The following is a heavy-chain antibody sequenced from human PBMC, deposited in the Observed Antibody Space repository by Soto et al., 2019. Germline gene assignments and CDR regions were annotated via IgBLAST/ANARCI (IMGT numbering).Heavy chain of an antibody. CDR1: GFTFSSYA. CDR3: ARDSSGYYPSYYFDY. Sequence: PGGSLRLSCAASGFTFSSYAMHWVRQAPGKGLEWVAVISYDGSNKYYADSVKGRFTISRDNSKNTLYLQMNSLRAEDTAVYYCARDSSGYYPSYYFDYWGQGTLVTVSS. J-gene: IGHJ4*02. D-gene: IGHD3-22*01. V-gene: IGHV3-30-3*01. CDR2: ISYDGSNK.